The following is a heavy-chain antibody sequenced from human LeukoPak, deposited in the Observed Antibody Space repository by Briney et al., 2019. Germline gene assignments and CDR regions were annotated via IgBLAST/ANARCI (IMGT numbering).Heavy chain of an antibody. CDR3: ARGYCSTTSCQYYFDY. J-gene: IGHJ4*02. V-gene: IGHV1-3*01. D-gene: IGHD2-2*01. CDR1: GYTFTNYA. Sequence: ASVKDSCKASGYTFTNYALHWVRQAPGQRVEWMGWINAGNGDTKYSQKFQGRVTITRDTSASTAYMELSSLRSEDTAVYHCARGYCSTTSCQYYFDYWGQGTLVTVSS. CDR2: INAGNGDT.